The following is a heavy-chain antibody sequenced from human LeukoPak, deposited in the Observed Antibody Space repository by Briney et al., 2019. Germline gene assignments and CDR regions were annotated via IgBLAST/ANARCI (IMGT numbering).Heavy chain of an antibody. CDR1: GYTFTSYG. D-gene: IGHD3-10*01. CDR2: ISAYNGNT. J-gene: IGHJ3*02. V-gene: IGHV1-18*01. CDR3: ARDGRPSITMVRGATDAFDI. Sequence: ASVKVSCKASGYTFTSYGISWVRQAPGQGLEWMGWISAYNGNTNYAQKLQGRVTMTTDTSTSTAYMELRSLRSDDTAVYYCARDGRPSITMVRGATDAFDIWGQGTMVTVSS.